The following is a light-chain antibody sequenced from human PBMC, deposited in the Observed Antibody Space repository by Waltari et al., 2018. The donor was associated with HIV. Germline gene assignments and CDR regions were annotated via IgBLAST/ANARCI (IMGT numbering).Light chain of an antibody. CDR2: RNH. Sequence: SVLTQAPSASGTPGQRVTISCSGSDSRLGINYVYWYQQCPGMTPKLLIYRNHHRPSGVPDRFSCSKSGTSASLAISGLQSDDEADYYCASWDDSLSGWVFGGGTRLTVL. V-gene: IGLV1-47*01. CDR1: DSRLGINY. CDR3: ASWDDSLSGWV. J-gene: IGLJ3*02.